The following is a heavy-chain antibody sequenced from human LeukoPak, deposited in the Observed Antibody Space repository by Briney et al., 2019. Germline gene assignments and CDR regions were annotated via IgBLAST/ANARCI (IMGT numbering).Heavy chain of an antibody. CDR1: GYSISSGYY. Sequence: SETLSLTCTVSGYSISSGYYWGWIRQPPGKGLEWIGEINHSGSTNYNPSLKSRVTISVDTSKNQFSLKLSSVTAADTAVYYCARGNRIAAAGTWIRTYGPRYMDVWGKGTTVTVSS. J-gene: IGHJ6*03. CDR2: INHSGST. CDR3: ARGNRIAAAGTWIRTYGPRYMDV. V-gene: IGHV4-38-2*02. D-gene: IGHD6-13*01.